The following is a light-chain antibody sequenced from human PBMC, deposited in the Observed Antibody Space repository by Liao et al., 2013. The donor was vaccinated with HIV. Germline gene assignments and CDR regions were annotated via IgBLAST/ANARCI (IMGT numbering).Light chain of an antibody. CDR1: NIGNKL. CDR3: QVWDNTNDHSVV. V-gene: IGLV3-21*01. Sequence: SYVLTQPPSVSVAPGKTARMTCGGNNIGNKLVHWYQQKPGQAPVLVIYNDDNRPSGIPERFSGSNSGNTATLTINRVEAGDEADYYCQVWDNTNDHSVVFGGGTETDRP. CDR2: NDD. J-gene: IGLJ2*01.